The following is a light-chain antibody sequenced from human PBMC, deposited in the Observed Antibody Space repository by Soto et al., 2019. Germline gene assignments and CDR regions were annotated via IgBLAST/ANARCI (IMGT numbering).Light chain of an antibody. CDR3: QTYDTGVSGSI. J-gene: IGLJ2*01. V-gene: IGLV1-40*01. CDR1: SSNIGAGYD. Sequence: QSVLTQPPSVSGAPGQRVAISCAGTSSNIGAGYDVHWYQHLPGTAPKLLIFGNINRPAGVPDRFSGSKSGTSSSLAITGLQAADEGYYYCQTYDTGVSGSIFGGGTKLTVL. CDR2: GNI.